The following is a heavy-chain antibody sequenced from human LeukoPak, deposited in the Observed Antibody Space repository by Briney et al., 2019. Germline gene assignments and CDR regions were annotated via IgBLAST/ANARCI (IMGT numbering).Heavy chain of an antibody. CDR3: ARGRLAARHYFDY. CDR1: GGSFSGYY. Sequence: SETLSLTCAVYGGSFSGYYWSWIRQPPGNGLEWIGEINHSGSTNYNPSLKSRVTISVDTSKNQFSLKLSSVTAADTAVYYCARGRLAARHYFDYWGQGTLVTVSS. D-gene: IGHD6-6*01. J-gene: IGHJ4*02. V-gene: IGHV4-34*01. CDR2: INHSGST.